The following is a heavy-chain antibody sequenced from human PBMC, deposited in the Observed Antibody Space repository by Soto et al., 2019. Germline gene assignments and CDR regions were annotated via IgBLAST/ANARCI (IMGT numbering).Heavy chain of an antibody. Sequence: VGSLRLSCVASGFTFTTYWMSWVRQAPGKGLEWVANIRQDGGAQYYVDSVKGRFTISRDNAKNSVYLQMGSLRVEDTAVYYCVRGGHGSGSYLGSXWRQGLLVTVSX. CDR1: GFTFTTYW. J-gene: IGHJ4*02. D-gene: IGHD3-10*01. V-gene: IGHV3-7*03. CDR2: IRQDGGAQ. CDR3: VRGGHGSGSYLGSX.